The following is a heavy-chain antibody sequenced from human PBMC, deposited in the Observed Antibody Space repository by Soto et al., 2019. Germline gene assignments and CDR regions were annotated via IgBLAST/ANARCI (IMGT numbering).Heavy chain of an antibody. V-gene: IGHV3-33*01. CDR2: IWYDGSNK. D-gene: IGHD4-17*01. J-gene: IGHJ4*02. CDR3: ARDRLGMTTVTTFDY. CDR1: GFTFSSYG. Sequence: GGSLRLSCAASGFTFSSYGMHWVRQAPGKGLEWVAVIWYDGSNKYYADSVKGRFTISRDNSKNTLYLQMNSLRAEDTAVYYCARDRLGMTTVTTFDYWGQGTLVTVSS.